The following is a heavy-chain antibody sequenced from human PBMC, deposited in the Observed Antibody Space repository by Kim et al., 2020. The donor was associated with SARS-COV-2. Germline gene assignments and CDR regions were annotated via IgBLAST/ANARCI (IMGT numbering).Heavy chain of an antibody. CDR1: GFTFSSYA. Sequence: GGSLRLSCAASGFTFSSYAMHWVRQAPGKGLEWVAVISYDGSNKYYADSVKGRFTISRDNSKNTLYLQMNSLRAEDTAVYYCARAYRKDGMDVWGQGTTVTVSS. V-gene: IGHV3-30*04. J-gene: IGHJ6*02. D-gene: IGHD1-26*01. CDR2: ISYDGSNK. CDR3: ARAYRKDGMDV.